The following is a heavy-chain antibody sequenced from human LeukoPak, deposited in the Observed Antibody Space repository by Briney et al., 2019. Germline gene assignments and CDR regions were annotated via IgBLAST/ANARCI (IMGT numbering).Heavy chain of an antibody. V-gene: IGHV4-39*01. Sequence: SETLSLTCTVSGGSISNSNYYWGWIRQPPGKGLEWIGSIYSSGNTYYNPSLKSRVTMSVDTSKNQFSLNLSFVTAADTAVYYCARGPYCSSTSCYYYFDYWGQGTLVTVSS. CDR1: GGSISNSNYY. D-gene: IGHD2-2*01. CDR2: IYSSGNT. CDR3: ARGPYCSSTSCYYYFDY. J-gene: IGHJ4*02.